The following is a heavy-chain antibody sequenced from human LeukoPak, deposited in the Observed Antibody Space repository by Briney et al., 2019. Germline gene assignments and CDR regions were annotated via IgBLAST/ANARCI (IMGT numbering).Heavy chain of an antibody. CDR1: GFTFDDYA. CDR3: AKDSCSSTSCYRSFDY. Sequence: PGGSLRLSCAASGFTFDDYAMHWVRQAPGKGLEWVSGISWNSGSIGYADSVKGRFTISRDNAKNSLYLQMNSLRAEDTALYYCAKDSCSSTSCYRSFDYWGQGTLVTVSS. J-gene: IGHJ4*02. CDR2: ISWNSGSI. V-gene: IGHV3-9*01. D-gene: IGHD2-2*02.